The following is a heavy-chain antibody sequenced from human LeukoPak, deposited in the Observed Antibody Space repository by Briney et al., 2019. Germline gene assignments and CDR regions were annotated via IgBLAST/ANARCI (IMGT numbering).Heavy chain of an antibody. Sequence: SETLSLTCAVSGGSITSSKYFWGWNRQPPGKGLELIGIISYDGSTDYNPSLKSRVTISTDTSKNQFSLKLTSVTAADTAVYYCAGLGVMVLVYQFEYWGRGTPVTVSS. V-gene: IGHV4-39*07. CDR1: GGSITSSKYF. J-gene: IGHJ4*02. CDR2: ISYDGST. D-gene: IGHD2-8*01. CDR3: AGLGVMVLVYQFEY.